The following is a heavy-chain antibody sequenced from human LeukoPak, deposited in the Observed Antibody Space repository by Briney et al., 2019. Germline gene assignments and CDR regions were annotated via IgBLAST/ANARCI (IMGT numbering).Heavy chain of an antibody. CDR2: INPNSGGT. CDR1: GYTFTGYY. V-gene: IGHV1-2*02. CDR3: ARDLGYSGYDHGG. D-gene: IGHD5-12*01. Sequence: ASVKVSCKASGYTFTGYYMHWVRQAPGQGLEWMGWINPNSGGTNYAQKFQGRVTMTRDTSIITAYMELSRLRSDDTAVYYCARDLGYSGYDHGGWGQGTLVTVSS. J-gene: IGHJ4*02.